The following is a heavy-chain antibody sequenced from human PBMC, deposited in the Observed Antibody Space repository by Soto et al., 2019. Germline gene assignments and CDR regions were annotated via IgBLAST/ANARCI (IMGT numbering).Heavy chain of an antibody. V-gene: IGHV1-24*01. CDR2: FDPEDGET. CDR1: GYTLTELS. J-gene: IGHJ4*02. CDR3: ATDPGYSSGGNFDY. Sequence: ASVKVSCKVSGYTLTELSMHWVRQAPGKGLEWMGGFDPEDGETIYAQKFQGRVTMTEDTSTDTAYMELSSLRSEDTAVYYCATDPGYSSGGNFDYWGQGTLVTAPQ. D-gene: IGHD6-19*01.